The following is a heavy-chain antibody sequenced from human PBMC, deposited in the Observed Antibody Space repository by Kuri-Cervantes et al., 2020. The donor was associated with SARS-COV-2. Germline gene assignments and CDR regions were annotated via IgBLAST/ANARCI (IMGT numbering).Heavy chain of an antibody. Sequence: ASVKVSCKASGYTFTGYYMHWVRQAPGQGLEWMGWINPNSGGTNYAQKFQGWVTMTRDTSISTAYMELNRLRSDDTAVYYCASASVRGIIIMYQSYGMDVWGQGTTVTVSS. CDR2: INPNSGGT. V-gene: IGHV1-2*04. CDR1: GYTFTGYY. J-gene: IGHJ6*02. D-gene: IGHD3-10*01. CDR3: ASASVRGIIIMYQSYGMDV.